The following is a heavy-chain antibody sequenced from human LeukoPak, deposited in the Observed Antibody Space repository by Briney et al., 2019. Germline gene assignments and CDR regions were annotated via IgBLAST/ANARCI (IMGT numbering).Heavy chain of an antibody. CDR3: ARYSAMDPGAFDI. Sequence: GGSLRLSCAASGSTVSGNYMSWVRQAPGKGLEWVSVIYSGGSTYYADSVKGRFTISRDNSKNTLYLQMNSLRAEDTAVYYCARYSAMDPGAFDIWGQGTMVTVSS. D-gene: IGHD5-18*01. J-gene: IGHJ3*02. CDR1: GSTVSGNY. CDR2: IYSGGST. V-gene: IGHV3-53*01.